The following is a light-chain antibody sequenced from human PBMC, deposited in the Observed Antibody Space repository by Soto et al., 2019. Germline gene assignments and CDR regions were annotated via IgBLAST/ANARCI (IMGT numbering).Light chain of an antibody. V-gene: IGKV3-15*01. J-gene: IGKJ4*01. Sequence: EIVMTQSPATLSVSPGGRATLSCRASQSVSSNLAWYQQKPGQAPRLLIYGASTRATGIPARFIGSGSGTEFTLTISSLQSDDFAFYYCHQYNYWLTFGGWIKVEFK. CDR2: GAS. CDR3: HQYNYWLT. CDR1: QSVSSN.